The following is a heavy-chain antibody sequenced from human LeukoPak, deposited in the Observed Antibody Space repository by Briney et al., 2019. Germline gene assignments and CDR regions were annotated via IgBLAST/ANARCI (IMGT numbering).Heavy chain of an antibody. CDR3: ARRRLLYFDDP. Sequence: SETLSLTCSVSGASFSGYYYTWIRQPPGKGLEWIGDVNDSGSTNYNPSLKSRVAMSVDTSKNQFSLNLTSVTAADTAVYYCARRRLLYFDDPWGQGTLVTISS. CDR1: GASFSGYY. V-gene: IGHV4-34*01. CDR2: VNDSGST. J-gene: IGHJ5*02. D-gene: IGHD3-3*01.